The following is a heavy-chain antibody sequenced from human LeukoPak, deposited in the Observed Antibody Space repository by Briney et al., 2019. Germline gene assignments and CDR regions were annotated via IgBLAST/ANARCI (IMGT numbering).Heavy chain of an antibody. Sequence: PSETLSLTCTVSGYSISSGFHWGWIRQPPGKGLEWIASIYHSGSTYYNPSLKSRVTISVDTSKNQFSLKLSSVTAADTAVYYCARLLWFGEYYFDYWGQGTLVTVSS. CDR2: IYHSGST. J-gene: IGHJ4*02. V-gene: IGHV4-38-2*02. CDR1: GYSISSGFH. CDR3: ARLLWFGEYYFDY. D-gene: IGHD3-10*01.